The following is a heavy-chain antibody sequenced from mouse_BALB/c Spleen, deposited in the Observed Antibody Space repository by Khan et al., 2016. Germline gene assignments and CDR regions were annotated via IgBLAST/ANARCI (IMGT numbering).Heavy chain of an antibody. CDR3: AREVRRDYYAMDD. V-gene: IGHV1S29*02. D-gene: IGHD2-14*01. Sequence: EVQLQESGPELVKPGASVKISCKASGYTFTDYNMHWVKQSHGKSLEWIGYIYPYNGGTGYNQKFKSKATLTVDNYSSTAYMELRSLTSEGSAVYYCAREVRRDYYAMDDWGQGTSVTVAS. CDR1: GYTFTDYN. CDR2: IYPYNGGT. J-gene: IGHJ4*01.